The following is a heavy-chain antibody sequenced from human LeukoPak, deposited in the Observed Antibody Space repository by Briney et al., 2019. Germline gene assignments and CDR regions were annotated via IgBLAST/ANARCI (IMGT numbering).Heavy chain of an antibody. Sequence: GASVKVSCKASGYTFTSYDINWVRQATGQGLEWMGWMNPNSGNTGYAQKFRGRVTITRNTSISTAYMELSSLRSEDTAVYYCARRRGYSYGQKSKFDAFDIWGQGTMVTVSS. J-gene: IGHJ3*02. D-gene: IGHD5-18*01. CDR2: MNPNSGNT. V-gene: IGHV1-8*03. CDR1: GYTFTSYD. CDR3: ARRRGYSYGQKSKFDAFDI.